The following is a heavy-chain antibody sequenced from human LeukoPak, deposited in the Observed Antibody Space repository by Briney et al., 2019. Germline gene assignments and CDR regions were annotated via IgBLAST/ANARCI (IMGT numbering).Heavy chain of an antibody. J-gene: IGHJ4*02. CDR1: GYTFTGYY. CDR2: INPNSGGT. CDR3: ARDGTMVRGVTRNLSVNDY. Sequence: ALVKVSCKASGYTFTGYYMHWVRQAPGQGLEWMGWINPNSGGTNYAQKFQGRVTITADKSTSTAYMELSSLRSEDTAVYYCARDGTMVRGVTRNLSVNDYWGQGTLVTVSS. V-gene: IGHV1-2*02. D-gene: IGHD3-10*01.